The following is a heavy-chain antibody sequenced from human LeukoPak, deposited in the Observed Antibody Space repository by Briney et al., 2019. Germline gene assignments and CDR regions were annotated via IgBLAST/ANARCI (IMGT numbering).Heavy chain of an antibody. V-gene: IGHV3-30*02. CDR2: IRYDGSNK. Sequence: GGSLRLXCAASGFTFSSYGMHWVRQAPGKGLEWVAFIRYDGSNKYYADSVKGRFTISRDNSKNTLYLQMNSLRAEDTAVYYCAKLGRVVVVPAAYYDYWGQGTLVTVSS. CDR1: GFTFSSYG. J-gene: IGHJ4*02. D-gene: IGHD2-2*01. CDR3: AKLGRVVVVPAAYYDY.